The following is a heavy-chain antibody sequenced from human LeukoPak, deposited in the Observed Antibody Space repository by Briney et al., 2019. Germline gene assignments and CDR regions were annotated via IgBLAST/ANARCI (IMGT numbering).Heavy chain of an antibody. D-gene: IGHD2-2*01. J-gene: IGHJ5*02. CDR2: ISSSGSTI. V-gene: IGHV3-11*01. CDR3: AREEPGQLLWRNWFDP. Sequence: GGSLRLSCAASGFTFSDYYMSWIRQAPGKGLEWVSYISSSGSTIYYADSVKGRFTISRDNAKNSLYLQMNSLRAEDTAVYYCAREEPGQLLWRNWFDPWGQGTLVTVSS. CDR1: GFTFSDYY.